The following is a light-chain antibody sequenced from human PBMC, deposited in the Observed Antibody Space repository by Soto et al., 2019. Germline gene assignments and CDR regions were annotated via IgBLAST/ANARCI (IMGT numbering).Light chain of an antibody. CDR3: AAGDNSLSGPT. Sequence: QSVVTQPPSASGTPGQRVTISCSGSNSNIGNNYGYWYQQLPGTAPKLLIHRNYQRPSGVPDRFSGSKSGTSASLACSGLRSEDEADYYCAAGDNSLSGPTLGGGTKVTLL. J-gene: IGLJ2*01. CDR2: RNY. V-gene: IGLV1-47*01. CDR1: NSNIGNNY.